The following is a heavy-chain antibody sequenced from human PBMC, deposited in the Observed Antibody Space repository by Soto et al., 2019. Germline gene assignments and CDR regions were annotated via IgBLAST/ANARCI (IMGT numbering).Heavy chain of an antibody. CDR3: ARHRRKEVVPAAHYYYYYGMDV. J-gene: IGHJ6*02. V-gene: IGHV5-10-1*01. D-gene: IGHD2-2*01. CDR1: GYSFTSYL. CDR2: IDPSDSYT. Sequence: GESLKISFKGSGYSFTSYLISWVRQMPVKGLEWMGRIDPSDSYTNYSPSFQGHVTISADKSISTAYLQWSSLKASDTAMYYCARHRRKEVVPAAHYYYYYGMDVWGQGTTVTVSS.